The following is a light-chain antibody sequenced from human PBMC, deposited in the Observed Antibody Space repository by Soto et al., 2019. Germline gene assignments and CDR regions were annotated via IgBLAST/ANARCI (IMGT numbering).Light chain of an antibody. J-gene: IGKJ5*01. CDR2: GAS. V-gene: IGKV3D-15*01. CDR1: QNVNSN. Sequence: IVITQSPATVSVSPLERATLSFRASQNVNSNLAWYQQKPGQAPRRVIYGASTWGTGVPPRFTGSGSGTEFTLTISGLQSEDFAVYYCQQYNSWPITFGQGTRLEIK. CDR3: QQYNSWPIT.